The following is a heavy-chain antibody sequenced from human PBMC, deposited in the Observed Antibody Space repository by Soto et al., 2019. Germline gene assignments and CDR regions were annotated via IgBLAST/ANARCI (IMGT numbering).Heavy chain of an antibody. V-gene: IGHV4-34*01. Sequence: TSETRCLTGTVYGATLSDNTSNLLRQPPGKGLEWIGEINHSGNTNYNPSLRSRVTISIDTSKKQLSLKLRFVTAAETAVYYCVRDGTKTLRDWFDPWGQGISVTVSS. CDR3: VRDGTKTLRDWFDP. J-gene: IGHJ5*02. CDR2: INHSGNT. CDR1: GATLSDNT. D-gene: IGHD1-1*01.